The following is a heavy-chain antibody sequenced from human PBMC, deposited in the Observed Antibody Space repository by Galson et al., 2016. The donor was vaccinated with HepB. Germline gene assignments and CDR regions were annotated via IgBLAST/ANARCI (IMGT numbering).Heavy chain of an antibody. Sequence: SETLSLTCTVSGGSNSSSGYYWDWIRQPPGKGLEWIESIYYSGSTYYNPSLKSRVTISVDTSKNQFSLKLSSVTAADTAVYYCARHGEAVAGIAFDYWGQGTLVTVSS. CDR2: IYYSGST. J-gene: IGHJ4*02. D-gene: IGHD6-19*01. CDR3: ARHGEAVAGIAFDY. CDR1: GGSNSSSGYY. V-gene: IGHV4-39*01.